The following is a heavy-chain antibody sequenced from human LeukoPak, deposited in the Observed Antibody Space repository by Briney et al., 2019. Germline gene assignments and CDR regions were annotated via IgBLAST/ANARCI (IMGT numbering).Heavy chain of an antibody. J-gene: IGHJ4*02. D-gene: IGHD1-1*01. CDR2: IKNDGSTT. CDR1: GFTFSSYW. V-gene: IGHV3-74*01. CDR3: ARERKYDSNFDY. Sequence: GGSLRLSCAASGFTFSSYWMHWVRQPPGKGLVWVSRIKNDGSTTTYADSVKGRFTVSRDNAKNTLYLQMNSLRAEDTAVYYCARERKYDSNFDYWGEGTLVTVSS.